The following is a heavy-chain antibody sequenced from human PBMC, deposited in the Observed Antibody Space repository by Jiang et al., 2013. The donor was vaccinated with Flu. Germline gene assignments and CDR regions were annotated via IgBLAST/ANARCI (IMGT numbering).Heavy chain of an antibody. D-gene: IGHD2-8*02. J-gene: IGHJ4*02. Sequence: SSVKVSCKASGQTMYNYAINWVRQAPGQGLEWMGGLIPIFGSAKYAQNFQGRVTITADESTSTGYMELTSLRSEDTAIYYCARKHGDCTGYDCYYFDYWGQGTQVTVSS. V-gene: IGHV1-69*01. CDR1: GQTMYNYA. CDR2: LIPIFGSA. CDR3: ARKHGDCTGYDCYYFDY.